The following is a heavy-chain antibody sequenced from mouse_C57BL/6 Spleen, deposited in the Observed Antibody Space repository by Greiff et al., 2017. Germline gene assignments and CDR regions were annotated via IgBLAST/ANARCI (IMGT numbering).Heavy chain of an antibody. CDR1: GYAFSSYW. V-gene: IGHV1-80*01. D-gene: IGHD1-2*01. CDR3: ASSTAGRGFAY. CDR2: IYPGDGDT. J-gene: IGHJ3*01. Sequence: QVQLQQSGAELVKPGASVKISCKASGYAFSSYWMNWVKQRPGKGLEGIGQIYPGDGDTNYNGKFKGKATLTADKSASTAYMQLSSLTSEDSAVEFWASSTAGRGFAYWGQGTLVTFSA.